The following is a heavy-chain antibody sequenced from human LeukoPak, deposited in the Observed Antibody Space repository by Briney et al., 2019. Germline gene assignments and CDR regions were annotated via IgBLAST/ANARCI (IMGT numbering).Heavy chain of an antibody. CDR2: ISSSSYYI. Sequence: GGSLRLSCAASAFSLNAYNMNWVRQAPGKGLEWVSSISSSSYYIFYADSVTGRFTISRDNAKNSLYLQMNSPRAEDTAVYYCARVSTQRDSSGYYVDYWGQGTLVTVSS. CDR1: AFSLNAYN. J-gene: IGHJ4*02. CDR3: ARVSTQRDSSGYYVDY. D-gene: IGHD3-22*01. V-gene: IGHV3-21*01.